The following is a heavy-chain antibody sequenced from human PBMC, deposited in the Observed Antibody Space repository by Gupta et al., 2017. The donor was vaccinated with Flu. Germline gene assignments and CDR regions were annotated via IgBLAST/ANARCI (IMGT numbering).Heavy chain of an antibody. V-gene: IGHV1-69*02. CDR2: IPILGIA. Sequence: IPILGIANYAQKFQGRVTITADKSTSTAYMELSSLRSEDTAVYYCAGTFTILGVDTGDYDYYGMDVWGQGTTVTVSS. J-gene: IGHJ6*02. D-gene: IGHD3-3*01. CDR3: AGTFTILGVDTGDYDYYGMDV.